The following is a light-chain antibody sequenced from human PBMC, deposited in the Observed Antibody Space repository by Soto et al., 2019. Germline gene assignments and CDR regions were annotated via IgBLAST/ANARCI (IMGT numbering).Light chain of an antibody. CDR2: TAS. CDR3: QQVDSFPLT. J-gene: IGKJ4*01. V-gene: IGKV1D-12*01. Sequence: DIQMTQSSSSVSASVGDRITITCRASQDISRWLAWYQQKPGRAPNLLIYTASTLESGVPSRFSGSGSGTDFTLTISNLQPEDFATYYCQQVDSFPLTFGGGTKVEIK. CDR1: QDISRW.